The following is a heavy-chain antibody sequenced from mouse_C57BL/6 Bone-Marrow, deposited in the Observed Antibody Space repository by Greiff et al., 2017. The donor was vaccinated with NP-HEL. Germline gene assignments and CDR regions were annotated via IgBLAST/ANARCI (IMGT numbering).Heavy chain of an antibody. Sequence: EVQVVESGGDLVKPGGSLKLSCAASGFTFSSYGMSWVRQTPDKRLEWVATISSGGSYTYYPDSVKGRFTISRDNAKNTLYLQMSSLKSEDTAMYYCARLGGYDGYPAWFAYWGQGTLVTVSA. CDR3: ARLGGYDGYPAWFAY. CDR1: GFTFSSYG. V-gene: IGHV5-6*01. J-gene: IGHJ3*01. CDR2: ISSGGSYT. D-gene: IGHD2-3*01.